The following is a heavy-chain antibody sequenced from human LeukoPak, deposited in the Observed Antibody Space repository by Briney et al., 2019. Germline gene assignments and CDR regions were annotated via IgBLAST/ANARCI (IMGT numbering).Heavy chain of an antibody. CDR2: VIPILGIA. D-gene: IGHD5-18*01. J-gene: IGHJ4*02. V-gene: IGHV1-69*04. CDR1: GGTFSSYA. CDR3: ARDLHDGYSYGY. Sequence: SVKVSCKASGGTFSSYAISWVRQAPGQGLEWMGRVIPILGIANYAQKFQGRVTITADKSTSTAYMELSSLRSEDTAVYYCARDLHDGYSYGYWGQGTLVTVSS.